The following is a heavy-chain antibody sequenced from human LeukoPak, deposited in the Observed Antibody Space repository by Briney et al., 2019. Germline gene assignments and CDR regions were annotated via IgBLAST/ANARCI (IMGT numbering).Heavy chain of an antibody. CDR2: IYTSGST. V-gene: IGHV4-4*07. CDR1: GGSISSYY. D-gene: IGHD3-9*01. CDR3: ARTRGEYYDILTGYYQTPAPYYFDY. J-gene: IGHJ4*02. Sequence: SETLSLTCTVSGGSISSYYWSWIRQPAGKGLEWIGRIYTSGSTNYNPSLKSRVTMSVDTSKNQFSLKLSSVAAADTAVYYCARTRGEYYDILTGYYQTPAPYYFDYWGQGTLVTVSS.